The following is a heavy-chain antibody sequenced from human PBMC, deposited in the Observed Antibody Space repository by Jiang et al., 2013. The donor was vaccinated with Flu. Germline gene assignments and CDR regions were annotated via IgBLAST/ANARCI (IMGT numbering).Heavy chain of an antibody. CDR1: GYAFTTYA. CDR3: ARVAQGGFKNWFGP. Sequence: QSGSELKKPGSSVKISCKASGYAFTTYAMNWVRQVPGQGLEWMGWISTSTGDPTYAPAFSGRFVFSLDTSVSTAYLEISSLQTADTALYFCARVAQGGFKNWFGPWGQGTLVTVSS. D-gene: IGHD3-16*01. V-gene: IGHV7-4-1*02. J-gene: IGHJ5*02. CDR2: ISTSTGDP.